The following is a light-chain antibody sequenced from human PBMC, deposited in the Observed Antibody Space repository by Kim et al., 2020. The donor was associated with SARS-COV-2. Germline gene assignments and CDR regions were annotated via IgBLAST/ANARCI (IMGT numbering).Light chain of an antibody. V-gene: IGKV3-20*01. Sequence: SPGERATLPCRASQNIDYNYLVWYQQKPGQPPRLLIYGASIKTTGLPDRFSGSGSGTDFTLTIARLEPEDFAVYYCQQFDGSRYSFGQGTKVDIK. CDR2: GAS. CDR1: QNIDYNY. J-gene: IGKJ2*03. CDR3: QQFDGSRYS.